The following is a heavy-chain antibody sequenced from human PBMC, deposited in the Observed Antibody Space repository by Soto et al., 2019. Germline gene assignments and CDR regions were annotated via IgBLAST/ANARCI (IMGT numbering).Heavy chain of an antibody. J-gene: IGHJ4*02. V-gene: IGHV1-18*01. CDR2: ISAYNGNT. Sequence: ASVKVSCKASGYTFFSYGISWVRQAPGQGLEWMGWISAYNGNTNYAQKLQGRVTMTTDTSTKTAYMELRSLRSDDTAIYYCARAQYHESVGYFDYWGQGTQVTVSS. CDR1: GYTFFSYG. D-gene: IGHD3-10*01. CDR3: ARAQYHESVGYFDY.